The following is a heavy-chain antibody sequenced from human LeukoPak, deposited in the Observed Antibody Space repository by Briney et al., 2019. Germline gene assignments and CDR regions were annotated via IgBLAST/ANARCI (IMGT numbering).Heavy chain of an antibody. CDR3: ARGFEYGWFDP. J-gene: IGHJ5*02. CDR1: GYTFTGSDYY. Sequence: ASVKVSCKASGYTFTGSDYYIHWVRQAPGQGPEWLGWINPKTGATTHSQTFQGRVTMSRDTSITTAYMELSRLRSDDTAVYYCARGFEYGWFDPWGQGTLVTVSS. V-gene: IGHV1-2*02. CDR2: INPKTGAT. D-gene: IGHD2-2*01.